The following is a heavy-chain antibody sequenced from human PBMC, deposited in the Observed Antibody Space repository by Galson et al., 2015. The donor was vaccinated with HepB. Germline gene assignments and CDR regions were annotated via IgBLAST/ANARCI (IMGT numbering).Heavy chain of an antibody. Sequence: ETLSLTCAVHGGSFSAFYWSWIRQSPGKGLEWIGEVNHPRGTNYNPSLKSRVTISIDTTKNQFSLKLSSVTAADTAIYYCARRSGYCSTTYCYKFFDYWGQGALVTVSS. CDR3: ARRSGYCSTTYCYKFFDY. CDR1: GGSFSAFY. D-gene: IGHD2-2*01. CDR2: VNHPRGT. J-gene: IGHJ4*02. V-gene: IGHV4-34*01.